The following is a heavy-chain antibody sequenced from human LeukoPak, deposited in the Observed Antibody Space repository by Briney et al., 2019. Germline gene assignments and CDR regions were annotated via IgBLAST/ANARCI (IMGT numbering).Heavy chain of an antibody. CDR1: GGSISSYY. CDR2: IYYSGST. Sequence: TSETLSLTCTVSGGSISSYYWSWIRQPPGKGLEWIGYIYYSGSTNYNPSLKSRVTISVDTSKNQFSLKLSSVTAADTAVYYCARDRHYYDSSGYYRSNYYYYGMDVWGQGTTVTVSS. J-gene: IGHJ6*02. D-gene: IGHD3-22*01. V-gene: IGHV4-59*01. CDR3: ARDRHYYDSSGYYRSNYYYYGMDV.